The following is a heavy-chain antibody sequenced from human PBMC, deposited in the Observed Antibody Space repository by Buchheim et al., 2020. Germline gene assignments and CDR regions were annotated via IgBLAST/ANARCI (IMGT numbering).Heavy chain of an antibody. CDR3: AKDWANGSWGEYYYYYMDV. J-gene: IGHJ6*03. Sequence: EVQLLESGGGLVQPGGSLRLSCAASGFTFSSYAMSWVRQAPGKGLEWVSAISGSGGSTYYAEYVKGRFTISRDNSKSTAYLQMNSLRAEDTAVYYCAKDWANGSWGEYYYYYMDVGGKGTT. V-gene: IGHV3-23*01. D-gene: IGHD1-26*01. CDR2: ISGSGGST. CDR1: GFTFSSYA.